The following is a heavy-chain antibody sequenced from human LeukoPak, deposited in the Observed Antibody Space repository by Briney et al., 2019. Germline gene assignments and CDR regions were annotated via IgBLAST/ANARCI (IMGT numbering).Heavy chain of an antibody. CDR3: AKVIEGYSYGHTFDY. J-gene: IGHJ4*02. V-gene: IGHV3-30*18. D-gene: IGHD5-18*01. CDR1: GFTFSSYG. Sequence: PGGSLRLSCAASGFTFSSYGMHWVRQAPGKGLEWVAVISYDGSNKYYADSVKGRFTISRDNSKNTLCLQMNSLRAEDTAVYYCAKVIEGYSYGHTFDYWGQGTLVTVSS. CDR2: ISYDGSNK.